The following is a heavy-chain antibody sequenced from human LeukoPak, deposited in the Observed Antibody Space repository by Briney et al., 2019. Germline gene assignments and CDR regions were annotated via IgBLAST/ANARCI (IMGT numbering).Heavy chain of an antibody. J-gene: IGHJ6*03. D-gene: IGHD3-22*01. CDR1: GYTFTGYY. V-gene: IGHV1-2*02. Sequence: GVSVEVSCKASGYTFTGYYMHWVRQAPGQGLEWMGWINPNSGGTNYAQKFQGRVTMTRDTSISTAYMELSRLRSDDTAVYYCARGGPQNDNYYYYYMDVWGKGTTVTVSS. CDR2: INPNSGGT. CDR3: ARGGPQNDNYYYYYMDV.